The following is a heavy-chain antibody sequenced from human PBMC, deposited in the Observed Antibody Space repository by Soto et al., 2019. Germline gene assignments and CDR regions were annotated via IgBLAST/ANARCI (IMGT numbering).Heavy chain of an antibody. CDR2: LSYDGSNK. D-gene: IGHD4-17*01. Sequence: QVQLVESGGGVVQPGRSLRLSCAASGFTFSSYGMHWVRQAPGKGLEWVAVLSYDGSNKYYADSVKGRFTISRDNSKNTLYLQISSLRAEDTAVYYCAKDFRRSGDYMLGRYFDYWGEGNLDTVFS. CDR3: AKDFRRSGDYMLGRYFDY. CDR1: GFTFSSYG. V-gene: IGHV3-30*18. J-gene: IGHJ4*02.